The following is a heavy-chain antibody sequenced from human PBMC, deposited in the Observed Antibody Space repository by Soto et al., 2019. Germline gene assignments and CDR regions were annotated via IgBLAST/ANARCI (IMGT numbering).Heavy chain of an antibody. CDR2: ISGNNDNT. Sequence: QVQLVQSGAEVKKPGASVKVSCQASGYTFSTYGITWVRQAPGQGLEWLGWISGNNDNTYNAQKLQGRVTMTTDKSTSTAYMELTSLRSADTAVYYCAIEFCYHALCYLPDYSGQGTLVTVSS. J-gene: IGHJ4*02. CDR1: GYTFSTYG. D-gene: IGHD2-21*01. CDR3: AIEFCYHALCYLPDY. V-gene: IGHV1-18*01.